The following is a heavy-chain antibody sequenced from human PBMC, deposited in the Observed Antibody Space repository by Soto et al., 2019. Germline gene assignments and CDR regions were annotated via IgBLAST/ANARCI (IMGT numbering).Heavy chain of an antibody. J-gene: IGHJ4*02. CDR3: AHAYGGRSLY. D-gene: IGHD1-26*01. CDR1: GFSLTTDRVG. V-gene: IGHV2-5*02. CDR2: IYWDDSK. Sequence: QITLKESGPTLVKPTQTLTLTCTFSGFSLTTDRVGLGWIRQPPGEALEWLAVIYWDDSKTYRPSLESRLTITKDTSKNQVALTMTNMDYLDTATYYCAHAYGGRSLYWGQGTLVTVSS.